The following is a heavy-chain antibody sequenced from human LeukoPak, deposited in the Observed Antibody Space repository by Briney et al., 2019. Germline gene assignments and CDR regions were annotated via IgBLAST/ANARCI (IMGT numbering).Heavy chain of an antibody. CDR2: INHSGST. Sequence: SETLSLTCGVYGGSFNGYYWSWLRQPPGKGLEWIGEINHSGSTNYNPSLKSRVTISVDTSKNQFSLKLSSVTAADTAVYYCAREGGKGWYVRSYTFDIWGRGTLVAVSS. D-gene: IGHD6-19*01. CDR1: GGSFNGYY. J-gene: IGHJ3*02. CDR3: AREGGKGWYVRSYTFDI. V-gene: IGHV4-34*01.